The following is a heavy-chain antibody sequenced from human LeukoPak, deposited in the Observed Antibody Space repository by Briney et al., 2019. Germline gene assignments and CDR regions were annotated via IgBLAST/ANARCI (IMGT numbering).Heavy chain of an antibody. CDR1: GYSFSSYG. J-gene: IGHJ5*02. Sequence: ASVKVSCKTSGYSFSSYGIAWVRQAPGQGLEWMGWISGYNGKTDYAENLRGRVTMTTDTSTSTGYMELRSLRSDDTAVYYCAREGALHDTGDHYLSWFDPWGQGTLVTVSS. D-gene: IGHD2-8*02. CDR3: AREGALHDTGDHYLSWFDP. CDR2: ISGYNGKT. V-gene: IGHV1-18*01.